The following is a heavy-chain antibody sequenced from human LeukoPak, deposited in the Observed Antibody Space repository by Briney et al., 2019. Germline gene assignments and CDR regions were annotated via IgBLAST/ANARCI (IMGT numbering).Heavy chain of an antibody. V-gene: IGHV4-39*07. CDR1: GESIRTTTNY. D-gene: IGHD1-26*01. J-gene: IGHJ4*02. CDR3: ARWISGSPGGVVDY. Sequence: SETLSLTCTVSGESIRTTTNYWAWIRQSPGKGLEWIGSINYSGSPFYNPSLKSRVTVSVDTSKNQFSLNLSSVTAADTAVYYCARWISGSPGGVVDYWGQGTLVTVSS. CDR2: INYSGSP.